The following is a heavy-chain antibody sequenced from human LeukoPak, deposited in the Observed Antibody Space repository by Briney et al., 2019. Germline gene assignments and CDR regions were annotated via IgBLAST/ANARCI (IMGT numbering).Heavy chain of an antibody. CDR3: AREGESSGYYSDY. CDR2: MKHDGSEK. CDR1: GFTFSDYW. J-gene: IGHJ4*02. V-gene: IGHV3-7*01. Sequence: PGGSLRLSCAASGFTFSDYWMSWVRQAAGKGLEWVANMKHDGSEKYYVDSVKGRFTISRDNAKNSLFLQMNSLRAEDTALYYCAREGESSGYYSDYWGQGTLVTVSS. D-gene: IGHD3-22*01.